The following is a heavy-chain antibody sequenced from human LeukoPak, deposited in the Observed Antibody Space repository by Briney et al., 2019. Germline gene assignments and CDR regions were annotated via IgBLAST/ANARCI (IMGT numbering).Heavy chain of an antibody. J-gene: IGHJ3*02. CDR2: IYTSGNT. V-gene: IGHV4-61*02. CDR3: AGAFDI. CDR1: GGSISSGSYY. Sequence: SETLSLTCTVSGGSISSGSYYWSWIRQPAGKGLEWIGRIYTSGNTHYNPSLKSRITLSIDTSKNQFSLKLSSVTAAVTAVYYCAGAFDIWGQGTMVTVSS.